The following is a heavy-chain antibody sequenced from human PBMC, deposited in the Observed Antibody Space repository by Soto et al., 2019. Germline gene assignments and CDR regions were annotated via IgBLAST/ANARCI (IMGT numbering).Heavy chain of an antibody. Sequence: QVQLQASGPGLVKPSWTLSLTCAVSGASIRSNNWWSWVRQPPGKGLEWIGEIFHGGSTYYNPSLKTRLTISVDKSKNQFSLNLTSVTAADTAVYYCARVYSGSYSDSWGRGTLVTVSS. J-gene: IGHJ4*02. D-gene: IGHD1-26*01. CDR1: GASIRSNNW. CDR2: IFHGGST. V-gene: IGHV4-4*02. CDR3: ARVYSGSYSDS.